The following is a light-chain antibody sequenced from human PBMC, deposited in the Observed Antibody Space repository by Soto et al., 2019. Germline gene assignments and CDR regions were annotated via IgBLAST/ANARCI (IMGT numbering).Light chain of an antibody. CDR3: QQRSNWRIT. V-gene: IGKV3-11*01. CDR1: QSVSSS. CDR2: DTS. J-gene: IGKJ5*01. Sequence: EIVLTQSPATLSLSPGERAALSCRASQSVSSSLAWYQQKPGQAPRLLISDTSNRATGIPARFSGSGSGTDFTLIISSLEPEDFAVYYCQQRSNWRITFGQGTRLEIK.